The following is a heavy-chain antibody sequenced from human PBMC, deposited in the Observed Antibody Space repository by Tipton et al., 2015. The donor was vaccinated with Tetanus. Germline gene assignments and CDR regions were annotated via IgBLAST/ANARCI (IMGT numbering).Heavy chain of an antibody. V-gene: IGHV4-39*01. CDR2: IYYSGST. D-gene: IGHD3-3*01. CDR3: ARSFAAEYYFDY. Sequence: TLSLTCTVSGGSISSSSYYWGWIRQPPGKGLEWIGSIYYSGSTYYNPSLKSRVTISVDTSKNQFSLKLSSVTAADTAVYYCARSFAAEYYFDYWGQGTLVTVSS. J-gene: IGHJ4*02. CDR1: GGSISSSSYY.